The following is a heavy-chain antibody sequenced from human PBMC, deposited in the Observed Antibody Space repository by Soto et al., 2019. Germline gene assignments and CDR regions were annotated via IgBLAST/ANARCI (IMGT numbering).Heavy chain of an antibody. CDR2: TSYDGSNA. Sequence: QVQLVESGGGVVQPGTSLRLSCVGSGFTFRSFVIHWVRQAPGKGLEWVALTSYDGSNAYYGDSVKGRFTISRDNSKNTVDLKRDSLGVEDAAFYYCARWGTTGGLDFWGQGTLVSVSS. CDR3: ARWGTTGGLDF. D-gene: IGHD3-16*01. J-gene: IGHJ4*02. V-gene: IGHV3-30*03. CDR1: GFTFRSFV.